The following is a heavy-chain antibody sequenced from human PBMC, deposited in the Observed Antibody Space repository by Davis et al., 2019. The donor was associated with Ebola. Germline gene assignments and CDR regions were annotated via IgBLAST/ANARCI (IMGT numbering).Heavy chain of an antibody. J-gene: IGHJ6*02. D-gene: IGHD2-2*01. Sequence: PGGSLRLSCAASGFTFSSYGMHWVRQAPGKGLEWVAVIWYDGSNKYYADSVKGRFTISRDNSKNTLYLQMNSLRAEDTAVYYCAKVGGDIVVVPAAPYYYYGMDVWGQGTTVTVSS. CDR3: AKVGGDIVVVPAAPYYYYGMDV. V-gene: IGHV3-30*02. CDR1: GFTFSSYG. CDR2: IWYDGSNK.